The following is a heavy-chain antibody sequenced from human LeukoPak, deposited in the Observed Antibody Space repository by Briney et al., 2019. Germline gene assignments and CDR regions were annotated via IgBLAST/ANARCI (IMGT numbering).Heavy chain of an antibody. D-gene: IGHD3-10*01. CDR1: GFTFSSYS. Sequence: GGSQRLSCAASGFTFSSYSMNWVRQSPGNGLEWVSSISSSSSYIYYADSVKGRFTISRDNAKNSLYLQMNSLRAEDTAVYYCARDASAYYYGSGSYPDCWGQGTLVTVSS. V-gene: IGHV3-21*01. J-gene: IGHJ4*02. CDR2: ISSSSSYI. CDR3: ARDASAYYYGSGSYPDC.